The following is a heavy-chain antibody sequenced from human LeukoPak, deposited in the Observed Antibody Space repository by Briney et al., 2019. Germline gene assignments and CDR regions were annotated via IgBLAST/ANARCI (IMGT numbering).Heavy chain of an antibody. CDR1: GFIVSSNY. Sequence: GGSLRLSCAASGFIVSSNYMSWVRQAPGKGLEWVAVSPFDGPSKYNSDFVKGRFTISRDTSKSTLYLQMNSLTLADTAVYYCARGGAPFDYWGQGTQVAVSA. CDR2: SPFDGPSK. V-gene: IGHV3-30*03. D-gene: IGHD1-26*01. J-gene: IGHJ4*02. CDR3: ARGGAPFDY.